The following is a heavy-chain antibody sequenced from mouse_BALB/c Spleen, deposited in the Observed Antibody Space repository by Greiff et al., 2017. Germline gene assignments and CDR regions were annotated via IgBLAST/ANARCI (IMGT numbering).Heavy chain of an antibody. CDR2: INPDSSTI. Sequence: EVQLQESGGGLVQPGGSLKLSCAASGFDFSRYWMSWVRQAPGKGLEWIGEINPDSSTINYTPSLKDKFIISRDNAKNTLYLQMSKVRSEDTALYYCARRDYGSSYGWYFDVWGAGTTVTVSS. CDR1: GFDFSRYW. V-gene: IGHV4-1*02. CDR3: ARRDYGSSYGWYFDV. D-gene: IGHD1-1*01. J-gene: IGHJ1*01.